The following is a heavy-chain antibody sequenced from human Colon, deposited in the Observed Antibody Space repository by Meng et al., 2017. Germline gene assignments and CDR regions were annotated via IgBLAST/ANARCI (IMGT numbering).Heavy chain of an antibody. D-gene: IGHD3-22*01. V-gene: IGHV1-46*01. CDR1: GYTFSAYY. Sequence: QVQLVQAGAEVKKPGASVKASCKAAGYTFSAYYIHWLRQAPGQGLEWMGVINPSGSSTNYAQKFRGRVTMTRDTSTSTVYLELSSLRSDDTAVYYCVRDQGGPWGDSSGYYFAFWGQGTLVTVSS. J-gene: IGHJ4*02. CDR2: INPSGSST. CDR3: VRDQGGPWGDSSGYYFAF.